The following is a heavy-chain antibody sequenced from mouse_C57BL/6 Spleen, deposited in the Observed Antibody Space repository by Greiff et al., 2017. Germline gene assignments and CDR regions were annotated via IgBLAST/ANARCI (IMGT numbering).Heavy chain of an antibody. Sequence: VQLQQPGAELVRPGSSVKLSCKASGYTFTSYWMHWVKQRPIQGLEWIGNIDPSDSETHYNQKFKDKATLTVDNSSSTASMQLSSLTSEDSAVXFSARGGKGYYYAMDYWGKGTSVTVSS. CDR1: GYTFTSYW. CDR3: ARGGKGYYYAMDY. J-gene: IGHJ4*01. D-gene: IGHD1-3*01. V-gene: IGHV1-52*01. CDR2: IDPSDSET.